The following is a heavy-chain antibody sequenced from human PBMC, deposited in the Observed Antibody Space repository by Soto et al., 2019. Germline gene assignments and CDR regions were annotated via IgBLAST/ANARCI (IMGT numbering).Heavy chain of an antibody. D-gene: IGHD5-18*01. CDR1: GFTFSSYW. Sequence: GGSLRLSCAASGFTFSSYWMSWVRQAPGKGLEWVANIKQDGSEKYYVDSVKGRFTISRDNAKNSLYLQMNSLRAEDTAVYYCARHRGYSYGSLRWYGEPYDYWGQGTLVTVSS. CDR3: ARHRGYSYGSLRWYGEPYDY. V-gene: IGHV3-7*01. CDR2: IKQDGSEK. J-gene: IGHJ4*02.